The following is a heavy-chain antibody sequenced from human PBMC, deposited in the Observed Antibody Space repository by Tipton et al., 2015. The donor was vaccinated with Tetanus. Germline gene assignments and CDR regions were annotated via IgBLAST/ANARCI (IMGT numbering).Heavy chain of an antibody. J-gene: IGHJ4*02. V-gene: IGHV4-39*01. CDR1: GVSIADNSNY. CDR2: IYFSGDT. CDR3: ARHNSGYFTFFDS. Sequence: TLSLTCTVSGVSIADNSNYWGWIRQPPGKGLEWIGSIYFSGDTYSNPSLKSRVTMSVDTSRNQFSLRLSSVTAADTAVYYCARHNSGYFTFFDSWGQGILVTVSS. D-gene: IGHD3-3*01.